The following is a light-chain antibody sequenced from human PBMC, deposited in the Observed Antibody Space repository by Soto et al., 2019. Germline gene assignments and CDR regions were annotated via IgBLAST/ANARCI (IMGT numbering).Light chain of an antibody. CDR3: QQYAYSPRT. J-gene: IGKJ1*01. CDR2: GVS. Sequence: EIVLTQSPGTLSLSPGERATLSCRPSQSVSNNWLAWYQQKPGQAPRLLIYGVSTRAPGVPDRFSGSVSETDFTLTISRLEPEDFAVYYCQQYAYSPRTFGQGTKVDI. CDR1: QSVSNNW. V-gene: IGKV3-20*01.